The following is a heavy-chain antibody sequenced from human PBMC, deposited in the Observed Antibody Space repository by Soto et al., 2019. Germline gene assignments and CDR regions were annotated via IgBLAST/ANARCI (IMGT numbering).Heavy chain of an antibody. CDR3: ARDRQYYQFWSGCQNEGPCAMDV. D-gene: IGHD3-3*02. V-gene: IGHV4-34*02. Sequence: QVQPAQWRAGLLKPSETLSLTCAVYGGAFSGYYWTWIRQAPGKGLEWIGEIKHWGGTNSKSSLTPRVTILVDSSKNQFSLILYSVTAADTAVYYCARDRQYYQFWSGCQNEGPCAMDVWGQGTTVTVSS. CDR1: GGAFSGYY. CDR2: IKHWGGT. J-gene: IGHJ6*02.